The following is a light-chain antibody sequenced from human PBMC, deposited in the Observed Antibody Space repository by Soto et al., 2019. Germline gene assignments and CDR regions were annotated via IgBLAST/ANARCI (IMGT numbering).Light chain of an antibody. CDR1: QTVSRF. CDR3: QQRFTWPLP. V-gene: IGKV3-11*01. Sequence: ETVLTQSPATLSLSPGESATLSCRASQTVSRFFAWYQQKPGQSPRLLIYGVSNRATGVPARFSASGSGTDFTLSISRLEPEESAVYDCQQRFTWPLPFGGGTKVEIK. J-gene: IGKJ4*01. CDR2: GVS.